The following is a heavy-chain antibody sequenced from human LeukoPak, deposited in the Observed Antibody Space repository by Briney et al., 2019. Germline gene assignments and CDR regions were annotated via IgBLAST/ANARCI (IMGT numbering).Heavy chain of an antibody. V-gene: IGHV5-51*01. D-gene: IGHD3-10*01. CDR3: VRRQPGDWFDP. CDR1: GYSFTSYW. CDR2: IYPGDSDT. Sequence: PGESLKISCKGSGYSFTSYWIGWVRQMPGKGLEWMGIIYPGDSDTRYSPSFQGQVTISADRSISTAYLQWSSLKSSDTAIYYCVRRQPGDWFDPWGQGTLVTVSS. J-gene: IGHJ5*02.